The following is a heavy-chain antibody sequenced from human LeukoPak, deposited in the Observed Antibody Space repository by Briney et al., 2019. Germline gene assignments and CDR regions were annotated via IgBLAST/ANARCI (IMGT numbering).Heavy chain of an antibody. Sequence: GGSLRLSCAASGFTFSSYSMNWVRQAPGKGLEWVSSISSSSSYIYYADSVKGRFTISRDNAKNSLFLQMNSLRAEDTAVYYCARPYYDFWSGYYMVGYYFDYWGQGTLVIVSS. V-gene: IGHV3-21*01. CDR1: GFTFSSYS. D-gene: IGHD3-3*01. CDR3: ARPYYDFWSGYYMVGYYFDY. J-gene: IGHJ4*02. CDR2: ISSSSSYI.